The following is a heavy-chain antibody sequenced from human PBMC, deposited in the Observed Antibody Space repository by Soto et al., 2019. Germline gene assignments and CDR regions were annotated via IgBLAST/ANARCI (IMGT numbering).Heavy chain of an antibody. V-gene: IGHV4-31*02. D-gene: IGHD2-15*01. CDR2: IYYSGST. CDR3: ARVVGGGYCSGGSCYKSYYFDY. CDR1: GGNISSGGYY. J-gene: IGHJ4*02. Sequence: SETLSLTSTVSGGNISSGGYYWSWIRQHPGKGLEWIGYIYYSGSTYYNPSLKSRVTISVDTSKNQFSLKLSSVTAADTAVYYCARVVGGGYCSGGSCYKSYYFDYWGQGTLVTVSS.